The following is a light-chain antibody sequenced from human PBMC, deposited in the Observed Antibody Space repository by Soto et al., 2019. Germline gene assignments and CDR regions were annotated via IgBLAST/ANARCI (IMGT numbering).Light chain of an antibody. Sequence: DIQLTQSPSFLSASVGDRVTITCRASQGISSYLAWYQQKPGKAPKLLIYAASTLQSGVPSRFSGSGSGTEFTLTISSLQPEDFATYYCQQYNSHWATFGQGTKVDI. CDR3: QQYNSHWAT. CDR2: AAS. V-gene: IGKV1-9*01. J-gene: IGKJ2*01. CDR1: QGISSY.